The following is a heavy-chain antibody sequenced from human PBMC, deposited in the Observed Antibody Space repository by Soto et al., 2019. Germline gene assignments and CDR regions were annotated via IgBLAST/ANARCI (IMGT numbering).Heavy chain of an antibody. CDR1: GGSISNYY. D-gene: IGHD4-17*01. CDR2: IYHSGST. V-gene: IGHV4-59*12. Sequence: SETLSLTCAVSGGSISNYYWNWIRQPPGKGLEWIGYIYHSGSTYYNPSLKSRVTISVDRSKTQFSLKLDSVTAADTAVYYCARGMTTVTTLDYWGQGTLVTVSS. CDR3: ARGMTTVTTLDY. J-gene: IGHJ4*02.